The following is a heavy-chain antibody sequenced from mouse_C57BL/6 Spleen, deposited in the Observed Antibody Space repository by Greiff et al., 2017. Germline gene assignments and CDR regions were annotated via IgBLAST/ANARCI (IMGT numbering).Heavy chain of an antibody. V-gene: IGHV5-16*01. Sequence: EVQLVESEGGLVQPGSSMKLSCTASGFTFSDYYMAWVRQVPEKGLEWVANINYDGSSTYYLDSLKSRFIFSRDNAKSILYLQMSSLKSEDTATYYCARGYYDYDHAMDYWGQGTSVTVSS. CDR3: ARGYYDYDHAMDY. CDR1: GFTFSDYY. CDR2: INYDGSST. J-gene: IGHJ4*01. D-gene: IGHD2-4*01.